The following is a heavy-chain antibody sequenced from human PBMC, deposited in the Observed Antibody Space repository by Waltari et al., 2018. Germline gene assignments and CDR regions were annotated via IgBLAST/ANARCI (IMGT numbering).Heavy chain of an antibody. CDR1: GYTFPDYY. V-gene: IGHV1-69-2*01. CDR2: VDPEDGET. Sequence: EVQLVQSGAEVKKPGATVKLPCKASGYTFPDYYMHWVQQAPGKGLEWMGRVDPEDGETIYAEKFQGRVTITADTSTDTAYMELSSLRSEDTAVYYCATGGNTAMSNWGQGTLVTVSS. CDR3: ATGGNTAMSN. D-gene: IGHD5-18*01. J-gene: IGHJ4*02.